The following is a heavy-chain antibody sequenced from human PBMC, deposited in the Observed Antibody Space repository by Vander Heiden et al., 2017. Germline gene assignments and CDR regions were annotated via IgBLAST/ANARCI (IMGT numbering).Heavy chain of an antibody. CDR1: GFTVSSHY. CDR3: ARAYSGYAYDAFDI. J-gene: IGHJ3*02. D-gene: IGHD5-12*01. CDR2: MYSGGDT. V-gene: IGHV3-53*01. Sequence: EVQLVESGGGLIKPGGSLRLTCAASGFTVSSHYMSWVRQAPGKGVVWVSVMYSGGDTYYADSVKGRFTSSRDSAKNTLYLQMNSLRVEDTAVYYCARAYSGYAYDAFDIWGQGTMVTVSS.